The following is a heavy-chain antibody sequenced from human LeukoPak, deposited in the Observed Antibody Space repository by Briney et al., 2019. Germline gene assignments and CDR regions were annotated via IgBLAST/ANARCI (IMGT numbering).Heavy chain of an antibody. Sequence: SETLSLTCAVYGGSFSGYYWSWIRQPPGKGLEWIGETNHSGSTNYNPSLKSRVTISVDTSKNQFSLKLSSVTAADTAVYYCARTGPVVVAAAFDPWGQGTLVTVSS. J-gene: IGHJ5*02. D-gene: IGHD2-15*01. CDR1: GGSFSGYY. V-gene: IGHV4-34*01. CDR3: ARTGPVVVAAAFDP. CDR2: TNHSGST.